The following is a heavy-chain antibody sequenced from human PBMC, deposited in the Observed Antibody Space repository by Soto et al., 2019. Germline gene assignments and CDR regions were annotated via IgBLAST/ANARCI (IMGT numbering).Heavy chain of an antibody. Sequence: EVQLVESGGGFVQPAGSLSLSCAATGVTVSSNYMSWVRQAPGKGLEWVSVIYSGRRRYYADSVKGRFTISRDNSKNMLFVQMNSLRAEDTAVYYCARHGYNYGGGYFDYWGQGALVTVSS. CDR1: GVTVSSNY. CDR3: ARHGYNYGGGYFDY. D-gene: IGHD5-18*01. CDR2: IYSGRRR. V-gene: IGHV3-66*04. J-gene: IGHJ4*02.